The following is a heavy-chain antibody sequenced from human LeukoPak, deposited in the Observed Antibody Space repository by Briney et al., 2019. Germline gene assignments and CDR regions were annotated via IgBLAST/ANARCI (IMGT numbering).Heavy chain of an antibody. V-gene: IGHV3-23*01. Sequence: GGSLRLSCAVSGFTFSNYAMTWVRQAPGEGLEWVSEIAGSVNSTYYADSVKGRFTISRDNSKNTLYLQMNSQRAEDTAVYYCARELFDFDYWGQGTLVTVSS. CDR1: GFTFSNYA. D-gene: IGHD3-10*01. J-gene: IGHJ4*02. CDR2: IAGSVNST. CDR3: ARELFDFDY.